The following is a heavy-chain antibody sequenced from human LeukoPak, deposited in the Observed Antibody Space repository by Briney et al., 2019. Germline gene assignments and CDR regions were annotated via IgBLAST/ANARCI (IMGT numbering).Heavy chain of an antibody. D-gene: IGHD1-26*01. CDR1: GDSISINSAA. CDR3: ARDWHVVGATLPFYYFDY. CDR2: TYYRSKWYN. Sequence: SQTLSLTCAISGDSISINSAAWNWIRQSPSRGLEWLGKTYYRSKWYNDYAVSVKSRITINPDTSKNQFSLQLNSVTPEDTAVYYCARDWHVVGATLPFYYFDYWGQGTLVTVSS. J-gene: IGHJ4*02. V-gene: IGHV6-1*01.